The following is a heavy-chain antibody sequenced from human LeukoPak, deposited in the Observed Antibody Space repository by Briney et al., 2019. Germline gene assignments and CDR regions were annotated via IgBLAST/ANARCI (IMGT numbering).Heavy chain of an antibody. V-gene: IGHV1-18*01. D-gene: IGHD5-12*01. J-gene: IGHJ5*02. CDR2: INTYNSDT. CDR1: GYTFPSYG. Sequence: ASVKVSCKPSGYTFPSYGISWVRQAPGQGLEWMGWINTYNSDTNYAQKFRGRVTMTTDTSTSTAYMELRRLTSDDTAVYYCARLVASKHWFDPWGQGTLVTVSS. CDR3: ARLVASKHWFDP.